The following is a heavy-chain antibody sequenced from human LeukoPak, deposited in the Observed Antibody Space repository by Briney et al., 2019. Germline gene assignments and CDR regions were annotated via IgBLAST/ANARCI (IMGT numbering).Heavy chain of an antibody. D-gene: IGHD3-22*01. V-gene: IGHV3-53*01. Sequence: GGSLRLSCAASGFTVSSNYMSWVRQAPGKGLEWVSVIYSGGSTYYADSVKGRFTISRDNSKNPLYLQMNSLRAEDTAVYYCARGSYYYDSSGYPSPDAFDIWGQGTMVTVSS. CDR3: ARGSYYYDSSGYPSPDAFDI. J-gene: IGHJ3*02. CDR2: IYSGGST. CDR1: GFTVSSNY.